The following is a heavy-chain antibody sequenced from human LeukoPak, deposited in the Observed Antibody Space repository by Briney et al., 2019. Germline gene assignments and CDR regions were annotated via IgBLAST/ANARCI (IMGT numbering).Heavy chain of an antibody. Sequence: ASVKVSCKASGGTFSSYAISWVRQAPGQGLEWMGRIIPILGIANYAQKFQGRVTITADKSTSTAYMELSSLRSEDTAVYYCAREPRLGELSYYYYYGMDVWGQGTTVTVSS. V-gene: IGHV1-69*04. CDR1: GGTFSSYA. D-gene: IGHD3-16*02. CDR3: AREPRLGELSYYYYYGMDV. J-gene: IGHJ6*02. CDR2: IIPILGIA.